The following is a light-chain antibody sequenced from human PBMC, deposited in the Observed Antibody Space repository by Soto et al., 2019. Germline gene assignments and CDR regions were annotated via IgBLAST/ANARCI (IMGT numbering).Light chain of an antibody. J-gene: IGKJ1*01. CDR2: AAS. CDR1: QAIRND. V-gene: IGKV1-17*01. CDR3: LQHNTYPWT. Sequence: DLQLTPSPSSPSASVGDRDTITCRASQAIRNDLGWYQQKPGKAPKRLIYAASSLDSEVPLRFSGSGSGTEFALTISSLQPEDFATYYCLQHNTYPWTFGQGTKVDIK.